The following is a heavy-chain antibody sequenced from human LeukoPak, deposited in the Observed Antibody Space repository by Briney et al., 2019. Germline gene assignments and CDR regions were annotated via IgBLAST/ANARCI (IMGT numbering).Heavy chain of an antibody. V-gene: IGHV3-30*02. J-gene: IGHJ4*02. CDR3: AKYYHEGSGASPLHY. CDR2: IRYDGTNK. CDR1: GFSFSSYG. Sequence: GGSLRLSCVASGFSFSSYGMHRVRQAPGKGLEWVAFIRYDGTNKYYTDSVRGRFTISRDNSRNTLYLQMNSLRVEDTALYYCAKYYHEGSGASPLHYWGQGTLVTVSS. D-gene: IGHD3-22*01.